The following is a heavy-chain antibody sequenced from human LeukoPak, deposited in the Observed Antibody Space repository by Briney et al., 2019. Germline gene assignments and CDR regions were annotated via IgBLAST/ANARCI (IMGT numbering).Heavy chain of an antibody. CDR1: GFTLSSYG. J-gene: IGHJ4*02. V-gene: IGHV3-30*18. D-gene: IGHD2-8*02. CDR3: AKDVGGVATLNY. Sequence: GGSLRLSCAASGFTLSSYGMHWVRQAPGKGLEWVAVTSYDGSNKYYADSVKGRFTISRDNSKNTLYLQMNSLRAEDTAVYYCAKDVGGVATLNYWGQGTLVTVSS. CDR2: TSYDGSNK.